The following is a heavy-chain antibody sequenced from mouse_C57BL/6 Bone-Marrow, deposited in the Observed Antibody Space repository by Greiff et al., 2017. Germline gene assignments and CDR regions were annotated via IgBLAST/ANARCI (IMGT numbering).Heavy chain of an antibody. CDR3: ASYYYGSSHWYFDV. J-gene: IGHJ1*03. D-gene: IGHD1-1*01. CDR1: GYTFTSYT. Sequence: QVQLKESGAELARPGASVKMSCKASGYTFTSYTMHWVKQRPGQGLEWIGYINPSSGYTKYNQKFKDKATLTADKSSSTAYMQLSSLTSEDSAVYYCASYYYGSSHWYFDVWGTGTTVTVSS. CDR2: INPSSGYT. V-gene: IGHV1-4*01.